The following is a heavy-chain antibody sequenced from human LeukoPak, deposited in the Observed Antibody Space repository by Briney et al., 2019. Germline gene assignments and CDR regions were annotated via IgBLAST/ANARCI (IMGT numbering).Heavy chain of an antibody. V-gene: IGHV4-31*03. D-gene: IGHD3-10*01. J-gene: IGHJ3*02. CDR2: IYYSGST. Sequence: SETLSLTCTVSGGSISSGYYYWSWIRQHPGKGLEWIGYIYYSGSTYYNPSLKSRVTISVDTSKNQFPLKLSSVTAADTAVYYCARPPHESYAAFDIWGQGTMVTVSS. CDR3: ARPPHESYAAFDI. CDR1: GGSISSGYYY.